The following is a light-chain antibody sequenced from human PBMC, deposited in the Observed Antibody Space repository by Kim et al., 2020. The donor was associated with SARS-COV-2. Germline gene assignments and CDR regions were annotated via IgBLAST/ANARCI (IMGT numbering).Light chain of an antibody. CDR1: QSVSTN. CDR3: QQYNRWPYT. CDR2: GAS. Sequence: SVSPGERATLVCRASQSVSTNVAWYQQKPGQAPRLLIFGASPRATGVPARFSGSGSGTDFTLTIGGLQSEDFAVYFCQQYNRWPYTFGQGTKLEIK. V-gene: IGKV3-15*01. J-gene: IGKJ2*01.